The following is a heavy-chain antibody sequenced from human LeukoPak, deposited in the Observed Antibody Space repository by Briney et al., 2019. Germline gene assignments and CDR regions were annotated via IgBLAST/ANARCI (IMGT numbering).Heavy chain of an antibody. J-gene: IGHJ4*02. D-gene: IGHD1-26*01. V-gene: IGHV3-33*01. CDR3: ATATREGSDY. CDR2: IWYDGSDK. Sequence: PGGALRLSCAASGFIFSSYGMHWVRQAPGKGLKWVAIIWYDGSDKYYADSVKGRFTISRDNSKNTLYLQMNSLRAEDTAVYYCATATREGSDYWGQGTVVSVSS. CDR1: GFIFSSYG.